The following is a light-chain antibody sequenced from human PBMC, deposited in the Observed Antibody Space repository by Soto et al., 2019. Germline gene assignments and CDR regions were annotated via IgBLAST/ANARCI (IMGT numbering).Light chain of an antibody. Sequence: QSALTQPPSASGSPGQSVPISCTGTSSDVGVYNYVSWYQHHPGKVPKLMIYEVNKRPSGVPDRFSGSKSGNTASLTVSGLQAEDEADYYCTSYAGGNNVFGTGTKVTVL. CDR1: SSDVGVYNY. CDR2: EVN. V-gene: IGLV2-8*01. J-gene: IGLJ1*01. CDR3: TSYAGGNNV.